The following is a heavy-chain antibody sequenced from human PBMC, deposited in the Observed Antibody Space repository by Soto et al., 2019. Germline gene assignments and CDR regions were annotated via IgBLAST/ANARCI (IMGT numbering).Heavy chain of an antibody. D-gene: IGHD4-17*01. Sequence: GGSLRLSCAASGFTFSSYAMSWVRQAPGKGLEWVSAISGSGGSTYYADSVKGRFTISRDNSKNTLYLQMNSLRAEDTAVYYCAKETYDYGDYGFHGMDVWGQGTTVTVSS. V-gene: IGHV3-23*01. J-gene: IGHJ6*02. CDR2: ISGSGGST. CDR1: GFTFSSYA. CDR3: AKETYDYGDYGFHGMDV.